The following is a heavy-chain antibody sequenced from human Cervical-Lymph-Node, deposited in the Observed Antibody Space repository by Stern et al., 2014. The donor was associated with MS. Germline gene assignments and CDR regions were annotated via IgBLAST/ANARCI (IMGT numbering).Heavy chain of an antibody. CDR2: IYHAGTT. CDR3: VRALGSSSFRYWFDP. CDR1: GDSISSSNW. V-gene: IGHV4-4*02. Sequence: QLQLQESGPGLVKPSGPLSLTCAVSGDSISSSNWWSWVRQSPGKGLEWAGDIYHAGTTNYNYTLKSRLTISADNSKNQFPLKLKFVTAADTAVYYCVRALGSSSFRYWFDPWGQGTLVIVSS. J-gene: IGHJ5*02. D-gene: IGHD6-13*01.